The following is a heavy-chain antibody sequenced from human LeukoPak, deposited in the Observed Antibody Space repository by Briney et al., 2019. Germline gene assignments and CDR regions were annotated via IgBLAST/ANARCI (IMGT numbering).Heavy chain of an antibody. CDR2: ISGSSSST. J-gene: IGHJ4*02. CDR3: AKDLPIVGASRKFDY. V-gene: IGHV3-23*01. Sequence: GGSLRLSCAASGFTFSSYAMSWVRQAPGKGREWVSAISGSSSSTYYADSVKGRFTISRDNSKNTPYLQMNSLRAEDTAVYYCAKDLPIVGASRKFDYWGQGTLVTVSS. CDR1: GFTFSSYA. D-gene: IGHD1-26*01.